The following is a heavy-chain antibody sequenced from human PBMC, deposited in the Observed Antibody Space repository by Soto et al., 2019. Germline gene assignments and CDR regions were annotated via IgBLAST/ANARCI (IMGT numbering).Heavy chain of an antibody. V-gene: IGHV4-59*01. CDR2: IYYSGST. CDR3: ARNTMVRGVIPQCYYYGMDV. CDR1: GGSISSYY. D-gene: IGHD3-10*01. J-gene: IGHJ6*02. Sequence: QVQLQESGPGLVKPSETLSLTCTVSGGSISSYYWSWIRQPPGKGLEWIGYIYYSGSTNYNPSLKSRLTISVDTSKNQFSLKLSSVTAADTAVYYCARNTMVRGVIPQCYYYGMDVWGQGTTVTVSS.